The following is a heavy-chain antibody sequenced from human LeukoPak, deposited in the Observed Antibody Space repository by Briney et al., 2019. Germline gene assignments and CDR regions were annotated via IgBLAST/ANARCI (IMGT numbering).Heavy chain of an antibody. J-gene: IGHJ5*02. CDR3: AKDPSSSWYNWFDP. CDR2: IRYDGSNK. D-gene: IGHD6-13*01. V-gene: IGHV3-30*02. CDR1: GFTFSSYG. Sequence: SGGSLRLSCAASGFTFSSYGMHWVRQAPGKGLEWVAFIRYDGSNKYYADSVKGRFTISRDNSKNTLYLQMNSLRAEDTAVYYCAKDPSSSWYNWFDPWGRGTLVTVSS.